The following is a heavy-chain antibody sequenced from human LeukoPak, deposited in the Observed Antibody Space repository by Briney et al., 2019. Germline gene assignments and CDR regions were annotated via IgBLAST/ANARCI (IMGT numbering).Heavy chain of an antibody. Sequence: SETLSLTCAVYGGSFSGYYWSWIRQPPGKGLEWIGEINHSGGTNYNPSLKSRVTISVDTSKNQFSLKLSSVTAADTAVYYCARGLTYYYGSGSPRRFDPWGQGTLVTVSS. CDR3: ARGLTYYYGSGSPRRFDP. J-gene: IGHJ5*02. CDR2: INHSGGT. D-gene: IGHD3-10*01. CDR1: GGSFSGYY. V-gene: IGHV4-34*01.